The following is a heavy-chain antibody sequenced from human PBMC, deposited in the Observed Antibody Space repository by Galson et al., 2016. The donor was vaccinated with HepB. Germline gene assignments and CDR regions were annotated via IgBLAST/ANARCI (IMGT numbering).Heavy chain of an antibody. CDR1: GFSISYSA. J-gene: IGHJ5*02. D-gene: IGHD3-3*01. Sequence: SVKVSCKASGFSISYSAVQWVRQARGRRLEWIGWIVAGSGKTDYAQKFQERVTITRDLSTDTVYMELSSLGSEDTAVYYCAGELAPGDDLWWFDPWGQGTQVTVSS. CDR2: IVAGSGKT. V-gene: IGHV1-58*01. CDR3: AGELAPGDDLWWFDP.